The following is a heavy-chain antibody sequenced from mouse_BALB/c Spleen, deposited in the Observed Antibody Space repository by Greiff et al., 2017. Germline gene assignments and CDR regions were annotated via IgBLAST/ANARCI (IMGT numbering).Heavy chain of an antibody. D-gene: IGHD4-1*01. V-gene: IGHV5-17*02. CDR2: ISSGSSTI. CDR3: ARAGTENFDV. J-gene: IGHJ1*01. CDR1: GFTFSSFG. Sequence: EVQVVESGGGLVQPGGSRKLSCAASGFTFSSFGMHWVRQAPEKGLEWVAYISSGSSTIYYADTVKGRFTISRDNPKNTLFLQMTSLRSEDTAMYYCARAGTENFDVWGAGTTVTVSS.